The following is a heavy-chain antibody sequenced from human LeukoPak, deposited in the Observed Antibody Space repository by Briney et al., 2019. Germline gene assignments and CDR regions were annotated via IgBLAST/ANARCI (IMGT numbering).Heavy chain of an antibody. J-gene: IGHJ4*02. V-gene: IGHV3-21*01. D-gene: IGHD6-13*01. CDR3: ARQFGQQLVDFDY. Sequence: GGSLRLSCAASGFTFSSYSMNWVRQAPGKGLEWVSAISGSGGSTYYADSVKGRFTISRDNAKNSLYLQMNSLRAEDTAVYYCARQFGQQLVDFDYWGQGTLVTVSS. CDR2: ISGSGGST. CDR1: GFTFSSYS.